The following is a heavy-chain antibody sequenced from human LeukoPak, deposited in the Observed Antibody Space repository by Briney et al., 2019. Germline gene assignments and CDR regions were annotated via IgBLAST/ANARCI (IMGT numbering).Heavy chain of an antibody. Sequence: PGGSLRLSCAASGFTVSSNYMSRVRQAPGKGLEWVSVIYSGGSTYYADSVKGRFTISRHNSKNTLYLQMNSLRAEDTAVYYCARAKYSSSWYHQFSFDIWGQGTMVTVSS. CDR2: IYSGGST. CDR1: GFTVSSNY. J-gene: IGHJ3*02. D-gene: IGHD6-13*01. CDR3: ARAKYSSSWYHQFSFDI. V-gene: IGHV3-53*04.